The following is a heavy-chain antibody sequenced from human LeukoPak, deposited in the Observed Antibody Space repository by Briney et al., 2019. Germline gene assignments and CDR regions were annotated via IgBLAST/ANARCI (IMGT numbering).Heavy chain of an antibody. J-gene: IGHJ3*02. CDR2: ISGSGGAT. CDR3: AKEGDYYGSGSHRDAFDM. D-gene: IGHD3-10*01. CDR1: GFTFNTYG. Sequence: GGTLRLSCAASGFTFNTYGMSWVRQAPGKGLEWVSGISGSGGATYYADSVKGRFTISRDDPHNTLYLQMNSLRAEDTAVYFCAKEGDYYGSGSHRDAFDMWGQGTMVTVSS. V-gene: IGHV3-23*01.